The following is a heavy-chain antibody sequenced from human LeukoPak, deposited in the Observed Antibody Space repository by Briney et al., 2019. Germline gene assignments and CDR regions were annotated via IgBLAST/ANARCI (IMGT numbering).Heavy chain of an antibody. Sequence: ASVKVSCKASGYTFTGYRMHWVRQAPGQGLEWMGWINPNIGDTKYTQKFQDRVTLTRDTSISTAYMELSSLRSEDTAVYYCARGIGGRITMIVVVIKAYYFDYWGQGTLVTVSS. CDR2: INPNIGDT. J-gene: IGHJ4*02. D-gene: IGHD3-22*01. CDR1: GYTFTGYR. CDR3: ARGIGGRITMIVVVIKAYYFDY. V-gene: IGHV1-2*02.